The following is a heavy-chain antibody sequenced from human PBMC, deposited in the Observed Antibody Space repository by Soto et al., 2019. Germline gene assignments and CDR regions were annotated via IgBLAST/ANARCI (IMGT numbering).Heavy chain of an antibody. V-gene: IGHV6-1*01. CDR2: TYYRSKWYN. J-gene: IGHJ6*04. Sequence: SQTLSLTCSISGDRVSSNIAAWNWIRQSPSRGLEWLGRTYYRSKWYNDYAVSVKSRITINPDTSKNQFSLQLNSVTPEDTAVYYCARVDWGYCSGGSCYRGPGMDAWGEETTVTVSS. CDR3: ARVDWGYCSGGSCYRGPGMDA. D-gene: IGHD2-15*01. CDR1: GDRVSSNIAA.